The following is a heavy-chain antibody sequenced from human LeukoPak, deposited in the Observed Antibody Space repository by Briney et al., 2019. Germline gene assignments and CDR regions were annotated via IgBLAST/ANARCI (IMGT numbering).Heavy chain of an antibody. V-gene: IGHV4-39*02. Sequence: SETLSLTCTVSGGSISSSSYYWGWIRQPPGKGLEWIGTVYYSGSTYYNPSLKSRVTISVDTSNDHFSLKLSSVTAADTAVYYCATYCSTTSCPHRRAFDIWGQGTTVTVSS. J-gene: IGHJ3*02. CDR3: ATYCSTTSCPHRRAFDI. CDR1: GGSISSSSYY. CDR2: VYYSGST. D-gene: IGHD2-2*01.